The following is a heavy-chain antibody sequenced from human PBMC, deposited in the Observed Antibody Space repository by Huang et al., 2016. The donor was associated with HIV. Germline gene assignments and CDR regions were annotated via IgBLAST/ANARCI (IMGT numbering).Heavy chain of an antibody. CDR2: LSGSGSST. V-gene: IGHV3-23*01. CDR3: AKGSERSLTGPKYQYYFDY. CDR1: IFTFSTSA. J-gene: IGHJ4*02. Sequence: EVQLLESGGGLVQPGGSLRLSCAASIFTFSTSAMSWVRQAPGKGLEWYSGLSGSGSSTYYADSVKGRFTISRDNSRNTLYLQMKSLRVEDTAIYYCAKGSERSLTGPKYQYYFDYWGQGTLVTVSS. D-gene: IGHD3-3*01.